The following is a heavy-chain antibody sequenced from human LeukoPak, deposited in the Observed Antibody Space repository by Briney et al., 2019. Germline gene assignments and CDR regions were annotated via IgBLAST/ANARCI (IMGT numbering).Heavy chain of an antibody. D-gene: IGHD3-22*01. CDR2: IKQDGSAK. J-gene: IGHJ4*02. V-gene: IGHV3-7*01. CDR3: ARCPYDSTGYYSVPSHLDY. CDR1: GFTFSTYW. Sequence: GGSLRLSCAASGFTFSTYWMTWVRQAPGKGLEWVANIKQDGSAKYYVDSLRGRFSISRDNVKNSPFLQMNSLSAEDTAVYYCARCPYDSTGYYSVPSHLDYWGQGTLVTVSS.